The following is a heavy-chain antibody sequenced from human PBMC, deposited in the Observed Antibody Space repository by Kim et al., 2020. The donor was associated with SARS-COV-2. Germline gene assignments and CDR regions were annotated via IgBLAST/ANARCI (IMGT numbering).Heavy chain of an antibody. V-gene: IGHV3-66*01. CDR3: ARGNYYYGMDV. CDR2: SK. Sequence: SKYYADSVKGRFTISRDNSKNTLYLQMNSLRAEDTAVYYCARGNYYYGMDVWGQGTTVTVSS. J-gene: IGHJ6*02.